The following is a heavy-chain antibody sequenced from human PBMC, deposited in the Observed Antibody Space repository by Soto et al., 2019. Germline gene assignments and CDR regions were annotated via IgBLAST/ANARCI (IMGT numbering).Heavy chain of an antibody. Sequence: PSETLSLTCTVSGGSVSSGSHYWYWIRQPPGKGLEWIGYIYHSGSTYYNPSLKSRVTISVDRSKNQFSLKLSSVAAADTAVYYCARGLSVAALYNWFDPWGQGTLVTVS. D-gene: IGHD2-15*01. CDR1: GGSVSSGSHY. CDR3: ARGLSVAALYNWFDP. J-gene: IGHJ5*02. V-gene: IGHV4-30-2*01. CDR2: IYHSGST.